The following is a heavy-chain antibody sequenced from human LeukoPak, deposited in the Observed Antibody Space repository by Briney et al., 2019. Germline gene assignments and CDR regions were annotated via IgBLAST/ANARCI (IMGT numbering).Heavy chain of an antibody. CDR1: GGTFSSYA. J-gene: IGHJ4*02. CDR3: ARDPLRRGVTTFGRFDY. V-gene: IGHV1-69*13. D-gene: IGHD3-16*01. Sequence: SVKVSCKASGGTFSSYAISWVRQAPGQGLEWMGGIIPIFGTANYAQKFQGRVTITADESTSTAYMELSSLRSEDTAVYYCARDPLRRGVTTFGRFDYWGQGTLVTVSS. CDR2: IIPIFGTA.